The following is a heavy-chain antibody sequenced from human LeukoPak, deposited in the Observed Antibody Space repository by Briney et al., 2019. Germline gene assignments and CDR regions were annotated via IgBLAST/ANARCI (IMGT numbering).Heavy chain of an antibody. V-gene: IGHV4-39*01. CDR1: GGSISSSSYY. CDR2: IYYSGST. D-gene: IGHD3-3*01. Sequence: SETLSLTCTVSGGSISSSSYYWGWIRQPPGKGLEWIGSIYYSGSTYYNPSLKSRVTISVDTSKNQFSLKLSSVTAADTAVYYCARHFSDFWSGYGFDYWGQGTLVTVSS. J-gene: IGHJ4*02. CDR3: ARHFSDFWSGYGFDY.